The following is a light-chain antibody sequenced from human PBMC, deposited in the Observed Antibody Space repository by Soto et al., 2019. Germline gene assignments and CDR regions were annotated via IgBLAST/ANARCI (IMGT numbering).Light chain of an antibody. J-gene: IGKJ1*01. V-gene: IGKV1-27*01. Sequence: DIQMTQSPSSLSASVGARVTITCRASQGISNFLAWYQQKPGKVPKLLIYGSSTLQSGVPSRFSGSGSGTDFTLTISSLQPEDVATYYCQKYDSDPRTFGQGTKVDIK. CDR1: QGISNF. CDR3: QKYDSDPRT. CDR2: GSS.